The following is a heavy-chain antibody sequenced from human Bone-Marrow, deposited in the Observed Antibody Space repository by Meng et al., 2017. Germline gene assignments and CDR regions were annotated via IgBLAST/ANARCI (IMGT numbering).Heavy chain of an antibody. J-gene: IGHJ2*01. D-gene: IGHD6-19*01. CDR2: INSNSGDT. CDR3: AGDPEEVAVAGTGGWFFDL. V-gene: IGHV1-2*06. Sequence: ASVKVSRKASGYIFIGYYMYWVRQAPGQGLEWMGRINSNSGDTNCAQKFQGRVTMTRDTSISTAYMELSRLRSDDTAVYYCAGDPEEVAVAGTGGWFFDLWGRGTLVTVSS. CDR1: GYIFIGYY.